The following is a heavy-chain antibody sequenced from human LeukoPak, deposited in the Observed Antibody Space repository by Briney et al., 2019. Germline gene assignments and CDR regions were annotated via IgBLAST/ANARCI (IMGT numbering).Heavy chain of an antibody. CDR1: GFTFSNAW. V-gene: IGHV3-15*01. CDR3: TTEPRIIRKVLLNDY. J-gene: IGHJ4*02. CDR2: IKSKTDGGTT. Sequence: GGSLRLSCAASGFTFSNAWMSWVRQAPGKGLEWVGRIKSKTDGGTTDYAASVKGRFTISRDDSKNTLYLQMNSLKTEDTAVYYCTTEPRIIRKVLLNDYWGQGTLVTVSS.